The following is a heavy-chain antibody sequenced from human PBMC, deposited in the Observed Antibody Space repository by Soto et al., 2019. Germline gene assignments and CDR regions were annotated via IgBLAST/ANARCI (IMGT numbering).Heavy chain of an antibody. Sequence: QVQLVESGGGVVQPGRSLRLSCAASGFTFSSYGMYWVRQAPGKGLEWVAVIWYDGSNKYYADSVKGRFTISRDNSKNTLYLKMNSLRAEDTAVYYCARFKLYGMDVWGQGTTVTVSS. CDR1: GFTFSSYG. CDR3: ARFKLYGMDV. V-gene: IGHV3-33*01. J-gene: IGHJ6*02. CDR2: IWYDGSNK.